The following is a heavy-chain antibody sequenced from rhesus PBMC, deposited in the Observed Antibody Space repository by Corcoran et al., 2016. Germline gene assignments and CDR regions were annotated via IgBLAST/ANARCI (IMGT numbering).Heavy chain of an antibody. CDR3: AKGNSGYSYDY. CDR2: IDPSDSDS. D-gene: IGHD5-24*01. Sequence: EVQLVQSGAEVKRPGESLKISCKTSGYSFTSYWISWVRKMPGKGREWTGAIDPSDSDSRYGPSFQGQVTISADKSISTAYLQLSSLKASDTATYYCAKGNSGYSYDYWGQGVLVTVSS. V-gene: IGHV5-2*01. J-gene: IGHJ4*01. CDR1: GYSFTSYW.